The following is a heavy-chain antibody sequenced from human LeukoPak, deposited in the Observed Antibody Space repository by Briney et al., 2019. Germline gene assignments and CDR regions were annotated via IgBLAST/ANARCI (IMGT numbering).Heavy chain of an antibody. J-gene: IGHJ4*02. Sequence: PSQTLSLTCAVSGGSISSGGYSWSWIRQPPGKGLEWIGYIYHSGSTYYNPSLKSRVTISVDRSKNQFSLKLSSVTAADTAVYYCARHSDCVTSSCYTGYFDYWGQGTLVTVSS. CDR3: ARHSDCVTSSCYTGYFDY. V-gene: IGHV4-30-2*01. D-gene: IGHD2-2*02. CDR2: IYHSGST. CDR1: GGSISSGGYS.